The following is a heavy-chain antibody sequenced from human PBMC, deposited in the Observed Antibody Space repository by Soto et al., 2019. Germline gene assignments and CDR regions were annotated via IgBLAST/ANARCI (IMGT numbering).Heavy chain of an antibody. CDR1: SGSLSGYY. J-gene: IGHJ5*02. Sequence: KLSETLSLTCAVYSGSLSGYYWSWIRQPPGKGLEWIGEINHSGTTNYNPSINSRVTISVDTSKNQFSLKLSFVTAADTAVYYCARVSGQLSIRSNWFDPWGQGTRVT. V-gene: IGHV4-34*01. CDR3: ARVSGQLSIRSNWFDP. CDR2: INHSGTT. D-gene: IGHD1-1*01.